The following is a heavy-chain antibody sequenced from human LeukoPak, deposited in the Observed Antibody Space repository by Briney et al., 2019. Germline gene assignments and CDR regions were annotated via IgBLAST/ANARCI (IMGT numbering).Heavy chain of an antibody. CDR3: ARGLVPGFLDY. D-gene: IGHD4-11*01. V-gene: IGHV3-74*01. J-gene: IGHJ4*02. Sequence: GGSLRLSCAASGFTFSSSWMYWVRQAPRKGLVWVSRINSDESITTYADSVKGRFTISRDNAKNTLYLQMNSLRAEDTAVYYCARGLVPGFLDYWGQGTPVTVSS. CDR2: INSDESIT. CDR1: GFTFSSSW.